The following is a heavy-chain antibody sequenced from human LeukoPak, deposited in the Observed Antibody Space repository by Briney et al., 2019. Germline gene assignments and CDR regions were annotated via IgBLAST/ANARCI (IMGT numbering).Heavy chain of an antibody. CDR2: INHSGST. D-gene: IGHD6-13*01. Sequence: SETLSLTCAVYGGSFSGYYWSWIRQPPGKGLEWIGEINHSGSTNYNPSLKSRVTISVDTSKNQFSLKLSSVTAADTAVYYCARDVPGIAAAGSFFDYWGQGTLVTVSS. CDR1: GGSFSGYY. CDR3: ARDVPGIAAAGSFFDY. V-gene: IGHV4-34*01. J-gene: IGHJ4*02.